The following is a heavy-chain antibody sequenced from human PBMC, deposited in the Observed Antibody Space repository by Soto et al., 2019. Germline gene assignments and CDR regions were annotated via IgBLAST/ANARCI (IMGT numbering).Heavy chain of an antibody. CDR2: IIPIFGTA. D-gene: IGHD2-15*01. CDR1: GGTFSSYA. J-gene: IGHJ6*02. Sequence: GASVKVSCKASGGTFSSYAISWVRQAPGQGLEWMGGIIPIFGTANYAQKFQGRVTITADESTSTAYMELSSLRSEDTAVYYCARDIVVVVAAIHYYYYGMDVWGQGTTVTVSS. V-gene: IGHV1-69*13. CDR3: ARDIVVVVAAIHYYYYGMDV.